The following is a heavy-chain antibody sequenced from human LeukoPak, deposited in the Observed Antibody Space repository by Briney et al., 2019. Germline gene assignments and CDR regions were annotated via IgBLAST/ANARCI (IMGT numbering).Heavy chain of an antibody. Sequence: GGSLRLSCAASGFTFSSYEMNWVRQAPGKGLEWVSYISSSGSTIYYADSVKGRFTISRDNAKNSLYLQMNSLRAEDTAVYYCARAVSGSYRRWGAFDIWGQGTMVTVSS. V-gene: IGHV3-48*03. D-gene: IGHD1-26*01. CDR1: GFTFSSYE. J-gene: IGHJ3*02. CDR2: ISSSGSTI. CDR3: ARAVSGSYRRWGAFDI.